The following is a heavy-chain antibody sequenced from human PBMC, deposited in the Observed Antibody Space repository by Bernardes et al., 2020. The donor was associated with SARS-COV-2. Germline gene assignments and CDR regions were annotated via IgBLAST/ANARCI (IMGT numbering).Heavy chain of an antibody. CDR3: VRSAGMDV. CDR2: IKRDGRET. CDR1: GFDFRDSW. V-gene: IGHV3-7*03. J-gene: IGHJ6*02. Sequence: VGSLLLSCAGSGFDFRDSWMTWVRQAPGPGLAWVANIKRDGRETYYVDSVKGRFTISRDNAKNLVFLQMNSLRAEDTAVFYCVRSAGMDVWGQGTMVTVS.